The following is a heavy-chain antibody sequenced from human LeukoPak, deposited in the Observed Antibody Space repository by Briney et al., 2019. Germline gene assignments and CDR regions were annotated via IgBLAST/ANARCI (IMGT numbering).Heavy chain of an antibody. CDR1: GYTFTSYG. V-gene: IGHV1-18*01. D-gene: IGHD3-16*01. CDR2: FSAYSGNT. CDR3: ARGADTGSYGSLVYFDY. Sequence: ASVKVSCKASGYTFTSYGISWVRQAPGQGLEWMGLFSAYSGNTNFAQKLQGRVTMTTDTSTSTAYMELRGLRSDDTAVYFCARGADTGSYGSLVYFDYWGQGTLVTVSS. J-gene: IGHJ4*02.